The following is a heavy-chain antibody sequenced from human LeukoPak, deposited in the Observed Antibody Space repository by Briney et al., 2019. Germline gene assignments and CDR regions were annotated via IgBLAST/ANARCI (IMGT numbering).Heavy chain of an antibody. V-gene: IGHV3-21*01. CDR1: GFTFSSYS. CDR3: ARDGPYSSGWYDY. J-gene: IGHJ4*02. CDR2: ISSSSSYI. D-gene: IGHD6-19*01. Sequence: PGGSPRLSCAASGFTFSSYSMNWVRQAPGKGLEWVSSISSSSSYIYYADSVKGRFTISRDNAKNSLYLQMNSLRAEDTAVYYCARDGPYSSGWYDYWGQGTLVTVSS.